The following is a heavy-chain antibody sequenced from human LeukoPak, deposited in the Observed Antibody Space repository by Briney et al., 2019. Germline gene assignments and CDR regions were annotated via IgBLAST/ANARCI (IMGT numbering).Heavy chain of an antibody. Sequence: GGSLRLSCAASGFTFISYPMTWVRQAPGEGLEWVSTISGSGDTSFYADSVKGRFTISRDSSRNTLYLQMNSLTAEDTTVYYCVKAPLRGYYFWSGLSSFDCWGQGTLVTVSS. CDR1: GFTFISYP. CDR3: VKAPLRGYYFWSGLSSFDC. CDR2: ISGSGDTS. J-gene: IGHJ4*02. D-gene: IGHD3-3*01. V-gene: IGHV3-23*01.